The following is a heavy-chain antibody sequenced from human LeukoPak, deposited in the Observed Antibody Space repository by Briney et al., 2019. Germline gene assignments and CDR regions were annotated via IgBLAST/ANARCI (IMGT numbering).Heavy chain of an antibody. J-gene: IGHJ4*02. Sequence: SETLSLTCTVSGGLISRIEYYWGWVRQAPVKGLEWLGHIYHTGTALYSPHLNNRLTVSVDSSKNQFSLTLNSVTAADTAVYYCASVSVWELATHTGGSFDYWGRGILVTVSS. CDR3: ASVSVWELATHTGGSFDY. CDR2: IYHTGTA. D-gene: IGHD1-26*01. V-gene: IGHV4-30-4*01. CDR1: GGLISRIEYY.